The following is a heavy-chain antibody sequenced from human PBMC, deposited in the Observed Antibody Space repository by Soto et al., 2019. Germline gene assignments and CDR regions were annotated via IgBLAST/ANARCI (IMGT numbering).Heavy chain of an antibody. CDR1: GGTFSSYA. J-gene: IGHJ4*02. Sequence: QVQLVQSGAEVRQPASSVKVSCKTSGGTFSSYAISWVRQAPGQGLEWMGGIVPIVDTSTYAQKFKGRVTITADESTSTVYTELSSLRSDDTAVYYCVRVVAIPGYPDNWGQGTLVTVSS. D-gene: IGHD5-12*01. V-gene: IGHV1-69*12. CDR2: IVPIVDTS. CDR3: VRVVAIPGYPDN.